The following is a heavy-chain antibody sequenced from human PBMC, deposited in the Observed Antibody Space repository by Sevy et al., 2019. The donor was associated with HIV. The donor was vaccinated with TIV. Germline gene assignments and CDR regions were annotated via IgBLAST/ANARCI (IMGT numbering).Heavy chain of an antibody. CDR1: GFTFRNYA. CDR3: AKDLAFIVGDAFDI. CDR2: ISGGDDST. D-gene: IGHD1-26*01. Sequence: GGSLRLSCAASGFTFRNYAMTWVRQAPGKGLQWVSAISGGDDSTYYADSVKGRFTISRDNSKNTLYLQMNSLRAEDTAVYYCAKDLAFIVGDAFDILGQGTLVTVSS. J-gene: IGHJ3*02. V-gene: IGHV3-23*01.